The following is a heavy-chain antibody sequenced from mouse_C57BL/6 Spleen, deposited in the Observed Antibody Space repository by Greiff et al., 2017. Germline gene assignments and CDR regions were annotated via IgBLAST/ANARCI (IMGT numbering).Heavy chain of an antibody. Sequence: VMLVESGAELVRPGASVKLSCKASGYTFTDYYINWVKQRPGQGLEWIARIYPGSGNTYYNEKFKGKATLTAEKSSSTAYMQLSSLTSEDSAVYFCSKAAQATAWFAYWGQGTLVTVSA. J-gene: IGHJ3*01. CDR2: IYPGSGNT. CDR1: GYTFTDYY. V-gene: IGHV1-76*01. CDR3: SKAAQATAWFAY. D-gene: IGHD3-2*02.